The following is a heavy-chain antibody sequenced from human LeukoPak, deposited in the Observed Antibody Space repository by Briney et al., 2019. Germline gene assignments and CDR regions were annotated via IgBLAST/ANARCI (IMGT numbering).Heavy chain of an antibody. CDR3: ARDSSMLRGPLVIYYFDF. CDR2: IPYDGSNK. CDR1: TSTFSSYV. Sequence: PGGSLRLSCAASTSTFSSYVMHWVRQAPGKGLEWVALIPYDGSNKYYADSVKGRFTIPRDNSKNTLYLQMNSLRVEDTAVYYCARDSSMLRGPLVIYYFDFWGQGTLVTVSS. V-gene: IGHV3-30*04. D-gene: IGHD3-10*01. J-gene: IGHJ4*02.